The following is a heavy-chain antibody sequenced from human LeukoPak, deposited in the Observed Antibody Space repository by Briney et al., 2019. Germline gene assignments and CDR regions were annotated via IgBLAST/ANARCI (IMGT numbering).Heavy chain of an antibody. CDR3: ARGPRMLRQWLVRAFGWFDP. D-gene: IGHD6-19*01. J-gene: IGHJ5*02. Sequence: PSQTLSLTCAVSGGSINSGGYSWSWIRQPPGKGLEWIAYIYYSGSPYYNPSLKSRVTISVDRSKNQFSLRLSSVTAADTAMYYCARGPRMLRQWLVRAFGWFDPWGQGTLVTVSS. CDR1: GGSINSGGYS. V-gene: IGHV4-30-2*01. CDR2: IYYSGSP.